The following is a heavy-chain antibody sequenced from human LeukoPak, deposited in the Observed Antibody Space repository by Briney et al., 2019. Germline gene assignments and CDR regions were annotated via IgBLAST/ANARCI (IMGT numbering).Heavy chain of an antibody. Sequence: PSETLSLTCTVSDGSISSYYWSWIRQPPGKGLEWIGYIYYSGSTNYNPSLKSRVTISVDTSKNQFSLKLSSVTAADTAVYYCARENGSGYYYYWGQGTLVTVSS. CDR2: IYYSGST. V-gene: IGHV4-59*01. J-gene: IGHJ4*02. D-gene: IGHD3-22*01. CDR1: DGSISSYY. CDR3: ARENGSGYYYY.